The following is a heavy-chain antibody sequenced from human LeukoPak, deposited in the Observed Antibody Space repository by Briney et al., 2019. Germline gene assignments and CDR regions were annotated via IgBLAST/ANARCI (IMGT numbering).Heavy chain of an antibody. CDR1: GFTFSSYA. CDR3: AKAVPRGYLPSIY. CDR2: ISGSGGNT. D-gene: IGHD6-25*01. Sequence: GGSLRLSCAAPGFTFSSYAMSWVRQAPGKGLEWVSLISGSGGNTYYADSVKGRFTISRDNSKNTLYLQMNSLRADDTAVYYCAKAVPRGYLPSIYWGHGTLGT. V-gene: IGHV3-23*01. J-gene: IGHJ4*01.